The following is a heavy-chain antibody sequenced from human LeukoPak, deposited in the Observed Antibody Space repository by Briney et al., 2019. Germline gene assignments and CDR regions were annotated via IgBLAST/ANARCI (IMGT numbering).Heavy chain of an antibody. CDR1: GYTFTSYG. J-gene: IGHJ4*02. V-gene: IGHV1-18*01. D-gene: IGHD3-22*01. CDR2: ISAYNGNT. CDR3: ARVGYYYDSSGYQYYFDY. Sequence: GASVKVSCKASGYTFTSYGISWVRQAPGQGLEWMGWISAYNGNTNYAQKLQGRVTMTTDTSTSTAYMELRSLRSDDTAVYYCARVGYYYDSSGYQYYFDYWGQGTLVTVSS.